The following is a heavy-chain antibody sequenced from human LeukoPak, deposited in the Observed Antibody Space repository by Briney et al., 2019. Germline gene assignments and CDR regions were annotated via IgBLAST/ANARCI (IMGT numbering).Heavy chain of an antibody. J-gene: IGHJ5*02. CDR2: IYTSGST. V-gene: IGHV4-61*02. D-gene: IGHD2-21*01. CDR1: GGSISSGSYY. Sequence: SQTLSLTCTVSGGSISSGSYYGRWIRQPAGKGLEWIVRIYTSGSTNYNPSLKSRITISVDTSKNQFSLKLSSVTAADTAVYYCARDHGDCGGDCYPINWFDPWGQGTLVTVSS. CDR3: ARDHGDCGGDCYPINWFDP.